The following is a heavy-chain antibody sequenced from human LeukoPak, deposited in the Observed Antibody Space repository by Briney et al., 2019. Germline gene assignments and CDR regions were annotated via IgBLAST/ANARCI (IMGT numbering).Heavy chain of an antibody. V-gene: IGHV4-31*03. J-gene: IGHJ4*02. D-gene: IGHD5-12*01. CDR1: GGSISSGGYY. CDR3: ARGFDSKSTYFDY. Sequence: SETLSLTCTVSGGSISSGGYYWSWIRQHPGKGLEWIGYIYYSGSTYYNPSLKSRVTISVDTPKNQFSLKLRSVTAADTAVYYCARGFDSKSTYFDYWGQGTLVTVSS. CDR2: IYYSGST.